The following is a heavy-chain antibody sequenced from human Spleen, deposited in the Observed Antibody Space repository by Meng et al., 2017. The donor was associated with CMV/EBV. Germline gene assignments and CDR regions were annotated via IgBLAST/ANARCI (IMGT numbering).Heavy chain of an antibody. CDR1: GGSISSSSYY. V-gene: IGHV4-39*07. Sequence: SETLSLTCTVSGGSISSSSYYWGWIRQPPGKGLEWIGSIYYSGSTYYNPSLKSRVTISVDTSKNQFSLKLSSVTAADTAVYYCARDQDPAMAHLWGQGTLVTVSS. D-gene: IGHD2-15*01. CDR3: ARDQDPAMAHL. J-gene: IGHJ5*02. CDR2: IYYSGST.